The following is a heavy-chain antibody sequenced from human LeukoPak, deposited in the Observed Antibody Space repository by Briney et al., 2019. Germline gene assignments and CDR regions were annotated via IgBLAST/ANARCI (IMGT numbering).Heavy chain of an antibody. CDR2: ISGSGGST. V-gene: IGHV3-23*01. J-gene: IGHJ3*02. D-gene: IGHD3-22*01. Sequence: PGGSLRLSCAASGFTFSSYAMSWVRQAPGKGLEWVSAISGSGGSTYYADSVKGRFTISRDNSKNTLYLQMNSLRAEDTAVYYCALLGVVVITVERAFDIWGQGTMVTVSS. CDR3: ALLGVVVITVERAFDI. CDR1: GFTFSSYA.